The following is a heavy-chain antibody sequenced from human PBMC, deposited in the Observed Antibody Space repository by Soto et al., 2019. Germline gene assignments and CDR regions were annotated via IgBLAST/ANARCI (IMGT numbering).Heavy chain of an antibody. J-gene: IGHJ4*02. CDR3: ARSLTGYSNFDY. D-gene: IGHD3-9*01. V-gene: IGHV1-18*01. CDR2: ISAYNGNT. CDR1: GYTFTSYG. Sequence: ASVKVSCKASGYTFTSYGISWVRQAPGQGLEWMGWISAYNGNTNYAQKFQGRVTMTTDTSTSTAYMELRSLRSEDTAVYYCARSLTGYSNFDYWGQGTLVTVSS.